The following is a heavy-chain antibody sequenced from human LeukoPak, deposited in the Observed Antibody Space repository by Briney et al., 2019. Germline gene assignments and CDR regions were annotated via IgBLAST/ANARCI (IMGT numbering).Heavy chain of an antibody. D-gene: IGHD5-18*01. CDR2: IFSTSGVT. V-gene: IGHV3-48*01. J-gene: IGHJ4*02. Sequence: GGSLRLSCAASGFTFSNYDMSWLRQAPGKGLEWLSFIFSTSGVTWYADSVKGRFTISRDNAKNSLSLQMNSLRAEDTAVYYCAKAMPDMAYFGYWGQGTLVTVSS. CDR1: GFTFSNYD. CDR3: AKAMPDMAYFGY.